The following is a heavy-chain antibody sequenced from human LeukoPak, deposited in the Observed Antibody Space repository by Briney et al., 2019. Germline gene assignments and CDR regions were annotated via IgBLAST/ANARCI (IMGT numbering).Heavy chain of an antibody. V-gene: IGHV3-9*03. CDR1: GFSFDDYA. D-gene: IGHD3-22*01. CDR2: ISWNSGSI. Sequence: GGSLRLSCAASGFSFDDYAMHWVRQAPGQGLEWVSGISWNSGSIGYADSVKGRFTISRDNAKNSLYLQMNSLRVEDMALYYCAKEGLLRNFDYWGQGTLVTVSS. CDR3: AKEGLLRNFDY. J-gene: IGHJ4*02.